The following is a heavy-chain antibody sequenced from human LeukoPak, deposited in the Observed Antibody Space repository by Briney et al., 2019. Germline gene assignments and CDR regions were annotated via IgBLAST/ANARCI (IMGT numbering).Heavy chain of an antibody. Sequence: ASVNVSCKASGYTFTSYAMHWVRQAPGQRLEWMGWINAGNGNTKYSQKFQGRVTITRDTSASTAYMELSSLRSEDTAVYYCARGVAVAGMSWFDPWGQGTLVTVSS. V-gene: IGHV1-3*01. J-gene: IGHJ5*02. CDR1: GYTFTSYA. D-gene: IGHD6-19*01. CDR2: INAGNGNT. CDR3: ARGVAVAGMSWFDP.